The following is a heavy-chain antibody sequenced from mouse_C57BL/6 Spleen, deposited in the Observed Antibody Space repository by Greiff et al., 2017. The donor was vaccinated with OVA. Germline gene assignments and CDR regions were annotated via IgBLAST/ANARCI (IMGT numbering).Heavy chain of an antibody. CDR2: ISSGGSYT. V-gene: IGHV5-6*01. J-gene: IGHJ2*01. Sequence: EVQVVESGGDLVKPGGSLKLSCAASGFTFSSYGMSWVRQTPDKRLEWVATISSGGSYTYYPDSVKGRFTISRDNAKNTLYLQMSSLKSEDTAMYYCARHQGNYFDYWGQGTTLTVSS. CDR3: ARHQGNYFDY. CDR1: GFTFSSYG.